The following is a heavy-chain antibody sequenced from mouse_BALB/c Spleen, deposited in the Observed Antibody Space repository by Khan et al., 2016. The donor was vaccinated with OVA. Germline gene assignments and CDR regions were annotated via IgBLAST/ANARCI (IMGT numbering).Heavy chain of an antibody. V-gene: IGHV3-2*02. CDR2: IDYSGNT. Sequence: VQLKESGPGLVKPSLSLSLTCTVTGYSITSEYAWNWIRQFPGNKLEWMGYIDYSGNTRFNPSLKSRTSITRDTFKNQFFLPLNSVTAEDTATYYCARKDYYDYDPFPYWGQGTLVTVSA. J-gene: IGHJ3*01. CDR3: ARKDYYDYDPFPY. D-gene: IGHD2-4*01. CDR1: GYSITSEYA.